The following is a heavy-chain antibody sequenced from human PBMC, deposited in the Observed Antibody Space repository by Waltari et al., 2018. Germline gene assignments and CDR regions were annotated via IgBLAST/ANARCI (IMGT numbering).Heavy chain of an antibody. CDR3: GRESTTDWYVDH. D-gene: IGHD3-9*01. CDR2: INDDGSRT. CDR1: GFTFSSHL. Sequence: EVQTVESGGGLVQPGGSRSLSCAASGFTFSSHLMHWVRQGPGKGRVWVARINDDGSRTAYADSVKGRVTISRDNAKNILYLEMSSLTAEDTAVYYCGRESTTDWYVDHWGQGTLVTVSS. J-gene: IGHJ4*02. V-gene: IGHV3-74*01.